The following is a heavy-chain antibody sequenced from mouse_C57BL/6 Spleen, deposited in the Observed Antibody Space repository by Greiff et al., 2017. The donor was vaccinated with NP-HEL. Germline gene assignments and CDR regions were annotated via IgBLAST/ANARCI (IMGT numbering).Heavy chain of an antibody. Sequence: EVQLQQSGPELVKPGDSVKISCKASGYSFTGYFMNWVMQSHGKSLEWIGRINPYNGDTFYNQKFKGKATLTVDKSSSTAHMELRSLTSEDSAVYYCARGPTMSTTGGYYAMDYWGQGTSVTVSS. D-gene: IGHD2-4*01. V-gene: IGHV1-20*01. CDR1: GYSFTGYF. CDR2: INPYNGDT. CDR3: ARGPTMSTTGGYYAMDY. J-gene: IGHJ4*01.